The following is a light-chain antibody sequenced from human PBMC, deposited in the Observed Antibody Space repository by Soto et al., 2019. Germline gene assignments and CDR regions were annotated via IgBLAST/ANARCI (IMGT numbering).Light chain of an antibody. CDR3: SAYTTSSALVV. CDR2: EVS. Sequence: QSALTQPASVSGSPGQSITISCSGTSSDVGAYDFVSWYQQHPGKVPKLMIFEVSHRPSGVSHRLSGSKSGNMASLTISGLQAEDEADYYCSAYTTSSALVVFGGGTKLTV. V-gene: IGLV2-14*01. J-gene: IGLJ2*01. CDR1: SSDVGAYDF.